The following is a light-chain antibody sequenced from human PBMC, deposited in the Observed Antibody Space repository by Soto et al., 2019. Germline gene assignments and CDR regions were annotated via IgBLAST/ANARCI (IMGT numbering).Light chain of an antibody. V-gene: IGKV3-20*01. J-gene: IGKJ1*01. CDR3: QQYGSSGT. Sequence: SPGTLSLSPXXXXTLSXXXXXSVSNNYLAWYRQKPRQAPRVLIYGASNRATGIPDRFSGSGSGTDFTLTISRLEPEDFAVYYCQQYGSSGTFGQGTKVEIK. CDR1: XSVSNNY. CDR2: GAS.